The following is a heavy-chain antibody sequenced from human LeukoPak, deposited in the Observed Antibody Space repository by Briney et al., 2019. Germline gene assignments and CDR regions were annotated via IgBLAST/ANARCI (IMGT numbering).Heavy chain of an antibody. CDR1: GYTFTDYY. CDR2: INPKSGGT. CDR3: ARDVGYCSTTACPQGFDP. D-gene: IGHD2-2*01. Sequence: ASVKVSCKPSGYTFTDYYIHWVRQAPGQGLEWMAWINPKSGGTNYAQKFQGRVTVTRDTSISTAYMELTSLRSDDTAVYYCARDVGYCSTTACPQGFDPWGQGTLVTVSS. V-gene: IGHV1-2*02. J-gene: IGHJ5*02.